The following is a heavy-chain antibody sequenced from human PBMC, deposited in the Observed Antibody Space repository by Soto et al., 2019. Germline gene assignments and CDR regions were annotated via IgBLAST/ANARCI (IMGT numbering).Heavy chain of an antibody. CDR3: ARGRYCLTGRCFPNWFDS. V-gene: IGHV4-30-4*01. D-gene: IGHD2-15*01. CDR2: IYKSATT. Sequence: KPSETLSLTCSVSGDSISTVDYFWAWIRQPPGQALEYIGYIYKSATTYYNPSFESRVAISLDTSKSRFSLNVTSVTAADTAVYFCARGRYCLTGRCFPNWFDSWGQGTLVTVSS. J-gene: IGHJ5*01. CDR1: GDSISTVDYF.